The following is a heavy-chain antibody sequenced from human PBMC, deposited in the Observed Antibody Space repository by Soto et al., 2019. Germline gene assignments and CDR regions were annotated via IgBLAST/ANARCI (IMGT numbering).Heavy chain of an antibody. J-gene: IGHJ4*02. CDR1: GFTFSIYA. D-gene: IGHD1-26*01. CDR3: AKDVTPDSRWDIDY. Sequence: EVQLVESGGGLVQPGGSLRLSCAASGFTFSIYAMNWVRQAPGKGLEWVAGIIGAGGQYYADPVKGRLTISRDNSNNILYLQMNNLRDEDTALYFCAKDVTPDSRWDIDYWGQGTLVTVSS. V-gene: IGHV3-23*04. CDR2: IIGAGGQ.